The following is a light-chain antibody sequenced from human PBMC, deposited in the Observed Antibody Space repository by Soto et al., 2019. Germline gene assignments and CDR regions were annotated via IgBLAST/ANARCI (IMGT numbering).Light chain of an antibody. CDR1: HSVGIN. Sequence: EIVLTQSPATLSLSPGERATLSYRASHSVGINLAWYQQKPGQSPRLLIYDVSNRATGIPARFSGSGAGTGLTLTLTQLGAEGFAGYYCHQPGGWPATFGQRNRVEIK. J-gene: IGKJ1*01. V-gene: IGKV3-11*01. CDR3: HQPGGWPAT. CDR2: DVS.